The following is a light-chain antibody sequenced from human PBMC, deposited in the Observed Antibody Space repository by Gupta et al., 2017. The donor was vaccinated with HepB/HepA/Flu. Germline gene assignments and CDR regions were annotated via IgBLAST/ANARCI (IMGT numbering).Light chain of an antibody. CDR3: QVWDSSSDHRGV. CDR1: NIGSKR. CDR2: YDS. J-gene: IGLJ2*01. Sequence: SSVLTQPPSMSVAPGKTARITCGGVNIGSKRVHWYQQKPGQAPVLVIYYDSDRPSGIPERFSGSKSGNTATLTISRVETGDEADYYCQVWDSSSDHRGVFGGGTKLTVL. V-gene: IGLV3-21*04.